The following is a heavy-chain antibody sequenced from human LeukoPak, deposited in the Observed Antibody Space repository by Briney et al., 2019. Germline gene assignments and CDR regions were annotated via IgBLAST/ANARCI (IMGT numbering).Heavy chain of an antibody. Sequence: GGSLRLSCSASGLNFSRYWMTWVRQAPGKGLEWVANIKQDGSEKYYVDSVKGRFTISRDNAKNSLYLQMNSLTVGDTAVYYCARGHATGDDPWGQGTLVTVSS. CDR1: GLNFSRYW. CDR2: IKQDGSEK. V-gene: IGHV3-7*01. J-gene: IGHJ5*02. CDR3: ARGHATGDDP. D-gene: IGHD7-27*01.